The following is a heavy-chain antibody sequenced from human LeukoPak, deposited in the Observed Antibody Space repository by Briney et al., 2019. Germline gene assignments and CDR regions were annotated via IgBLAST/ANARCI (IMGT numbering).Heavy chain of an antibody. Sequence: PSETLSLTCTVSGGSISSYYWSWIRQPPGKGLEWIGYIYYSGSTNYNPSLKSRVTISVNTSKNQFSLKLSSVTAADTAVYYCASTGYSSGWYGFWFDPWGQGTLVTVSS. V-gene: IGHV4-59*01. J-gene: IGHJ5*02. CDR2: IYYSGST. CDR1: GGSISSYY. D-gene: IGHD6-19*01. CDR3: ASTGYSSGWYGFWFDP.